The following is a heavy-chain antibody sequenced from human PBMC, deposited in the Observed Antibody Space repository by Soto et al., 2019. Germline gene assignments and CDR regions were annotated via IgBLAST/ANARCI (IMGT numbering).Heavy chain of an antibody. CDR3: ARPLQKNYYGMDV. V-gene: IGHV4-59*12. CDR2: IYHSGST. J-gene: IGHJ6*02. CDR1: GGSISSYY. Sequence: SETLSLTCSVSGGSISSYYWSWIRQPPGKGLEWIGYIYHSGSTNSNPSLKSRATISLDRSKNQFSLKLTSVTAADTAVYYCARPLQKNYYGMDVWGQGTTVTVSS.